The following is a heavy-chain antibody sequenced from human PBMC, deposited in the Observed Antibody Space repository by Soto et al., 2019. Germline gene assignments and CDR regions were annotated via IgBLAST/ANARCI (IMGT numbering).Heavy chain of an antibody. D-gene: IGHD3-10*01. V-gene: IGHV4-34*01. Sequence: SETLSLTCGVYGGSFSGYYWSWIRQPPGKGLEWIGEINHSGSTNYNPSLKSRVTISVDTSKNQFSLKLSSATAADTAVYYCARAQSIRGVIIVPCYFDSWGQGTLVTVSS. J-gene: IGHJ4*02. CDR2: INHSGST. CDR1: GGSFSGYY. CDR3: ARAQSIRGVIIVPCYFDS.